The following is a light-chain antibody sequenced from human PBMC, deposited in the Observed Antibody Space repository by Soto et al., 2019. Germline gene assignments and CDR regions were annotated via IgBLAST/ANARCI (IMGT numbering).Light chain of an antibody. J-gene: IGKJ2*01. CDR3: QQYKNWPPYT. Sequence: EIVMTQSPATLSVSPGERATLSCRASQSVSSNLAWYQQKPGQAPRLLIYGASTRATGIPARFSGSGSGTEFTLTLSSLQSEDFEVYFCQQYKNWPPYTFGQGTKLEIK. CDR2: GAS. V-gene: IGKV3-15*01. CDR1: QSVSSN.